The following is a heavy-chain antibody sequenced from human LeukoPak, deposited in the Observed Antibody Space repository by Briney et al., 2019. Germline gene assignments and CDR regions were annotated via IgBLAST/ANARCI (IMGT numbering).Heavy chain of an antibody. V-gene: IGHV4-59*01. CDR2: IYYTGST. CDR3: AAATLGKVYYYYGLDV. D-gene: IGHD7-27*01. Sequence: PSETLSLTCTVPGGAITSYYWNWIRQPPGKGLEWIGHIYYTGSTNYNPSLKSRVSISLDTSKNQFSLKLNSMTTADTAVYYCAAATLGKVYYYYGLDVWGQGTTVTVSS. CDR1: GGAITSYY. J-gene: IGHJ6*02.